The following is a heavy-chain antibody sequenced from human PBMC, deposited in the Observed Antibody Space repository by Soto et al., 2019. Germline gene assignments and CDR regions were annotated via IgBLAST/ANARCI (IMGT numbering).Heavy chain of an antibody. V-gene: IGHV3-15*01. D-gene: IGHD2-2*02. Sequence: PGGSLRLSCAASGFTFSNAWMSWVRQAPGKGLEWVGRIKSKTDGGTTDCAAPVKGRFTISRDDSKNTLYLQMNSLKTEDTAVYYCTTVSCSSTSCYIGYFDYWGQGTLVTVS. CDR1: GFTFSNAW. CDR3: TTVSCSSTSCYIGYFDY. J-gene: IGHJ4*02. CDR2: IKSKTDGGTT.